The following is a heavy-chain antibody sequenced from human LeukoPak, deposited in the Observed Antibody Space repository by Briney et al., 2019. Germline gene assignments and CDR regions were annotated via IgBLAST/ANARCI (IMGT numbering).Heavy chain of an antibody. CDR1: GFTFDDYA. CDR2: ISWNSGSI. Sequence: PGGSLRLSCAASGFTFDDYAMHWVRQAPGKGLEWVSGISWNSGSIGYADSVKGRFTISRDNAKNSLYLQMNSLRAEDTAVYYCAKGTEGYCSGTICYPFDYWGRGTLVTVSS. CDR3: AKGTEGYCSGTICYPFDY. D-gene: IGHD2-15*01. V-gene: IGHV3-9*01. J-gene: IGHJ4*02.